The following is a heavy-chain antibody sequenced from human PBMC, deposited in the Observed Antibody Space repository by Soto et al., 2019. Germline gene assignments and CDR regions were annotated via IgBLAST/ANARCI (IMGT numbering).Heavy chain of an antibody. CDR2: IYYSGST. J-gene: IGHJ4*02. Sequence: PSETLSLTCTVSGGSISSGDYYWSWIRQPPGKGLEWIGYIYYSGSTYYNPSLKSRVTISVDTSKNQFSLKLSSVTAADTAVYYCARVDSNYVSLDYWGQGTLVTVSS. CDR3: ARVDSNYVSLDY. V-gene: IGHV4-30-4*01. CDR1: GGSISSGDYY. D-gene: IGHD4-4*01.